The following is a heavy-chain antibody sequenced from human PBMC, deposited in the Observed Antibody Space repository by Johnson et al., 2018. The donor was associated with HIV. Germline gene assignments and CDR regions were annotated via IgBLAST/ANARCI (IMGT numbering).Heavy chain of an antibody. Sequence: VQLVESGGGVVRPGGSLRLSCAASGFTFDDYGMSWVRQAPGKGLEWVSGINWNGGSKGYADSVQRRFTISRDNAKNSLYLQMNSLRAEDTALYYCARDLYYGSGSSVAFDIWGQGTMVTVSS. V-gene: IGHV3-20*04. J-gene: IGHJ3*02. CDR1: GFTFDDYG. CDR2: INWNGGSK. CDR3: ARDLYYGSGSSVAFDI. D-gene: IGHD3-10*01.